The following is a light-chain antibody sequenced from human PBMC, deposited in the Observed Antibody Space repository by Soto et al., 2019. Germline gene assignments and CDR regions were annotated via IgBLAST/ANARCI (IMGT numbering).Light chain of an antibody. J-gene: IGKJ4*01. V-gene: IGKV4-1*01. CDR2: WAS. CDR1: KPILSTPTNKNY. CDR3: HQYYSSPLT. Sequence: DIVMTQSPDSLAVSLGERATTNCKSSKPILSTPTNKNYLVWYQHRLGQPPKLLISWASARESVVPDRFSGRGAGTDFTLTINSLQAEGVAAYYCHQYYSSPLTFGGGTKVEVK.